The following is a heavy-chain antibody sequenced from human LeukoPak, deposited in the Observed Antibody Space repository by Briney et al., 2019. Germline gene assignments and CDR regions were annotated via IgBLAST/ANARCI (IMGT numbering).Heavy chain of an antibody. Sequence: PSETLSLTCTVSGGSISSYYWSWIRQPPGKGLEWIGHIYYSGSTNYNPSLKGRVTISLDTSKNQFSLKLNSVTAADTAVYYCTRDPGPDTSGWYIVDYWGQGTLVTVSS. D-gene: IGHD6-19*01. CDR2: IYYSGST. V-gene: IGHV4-59*01. CDR1: GGSISSYY. CDR3: TRDPGPDTSGWYIVDY. J-gene: IGHJ4*02.